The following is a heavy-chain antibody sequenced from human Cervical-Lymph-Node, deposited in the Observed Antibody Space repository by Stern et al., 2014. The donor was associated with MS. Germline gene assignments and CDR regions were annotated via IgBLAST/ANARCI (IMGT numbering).Heavy chain of an antibody. V-gene: IGHV3-15*01. J-gene: IGHJ6*02. CDR1: GFTFTNAW. CDR2: IKSKSDGGTT. D-gene: IGHD2-2*01. CDR3: TTAGCSSSSCFHYYYGMDV. Sequence: EVQLEESGGGLVKPGGSLRLSCAASGFTFTNAWMNWVRQSPGKGLEWVGRIKSKSDGGTTDYAAPVKGRFTISRNDSENTLYVQMNSLKTEDTAVYYCTTAGCSSSSCFHYYYGMDVWGQGTTVTVSS.